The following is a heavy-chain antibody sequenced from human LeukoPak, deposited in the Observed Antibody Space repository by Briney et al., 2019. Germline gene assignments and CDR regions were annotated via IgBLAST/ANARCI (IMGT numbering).Heavy chain of an antibody. CDR3: ASFDRSSPREDYYYYGMDV. Sequence: GGSLRLSCAASGFTFSSYAMSWVRQAPGKGLEWVSSISSSSSYIYYADSMKGRFTISRDNAKNSLYLQMNSLRAEDTAVYYCASFDRSSPREDYYYYGMDVWGQGTTVTVSS. D-gene: IGHD6-13*01. J-gene: IGHJ6*02. CDR1: GFTFSSYA. V-gene: IGHV3-21*01. CDR2: ISSSSSYI.